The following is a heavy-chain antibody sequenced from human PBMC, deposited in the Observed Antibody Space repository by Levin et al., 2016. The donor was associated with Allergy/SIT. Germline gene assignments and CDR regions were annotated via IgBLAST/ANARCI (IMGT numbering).Heavy chain of an antibody. Sequence: WIRQPPGKGLEWVGRIKSKIDGGTADYGAPVKGRFTISRDDSKNTLYLQLNSLKSEDTAVYYCTTLYSGHVVYFDFWGQGSPGHRLL. CDR3: TTLYSGHVVYFDF. J-gene: IGHJ4*02. CDR2: IKSKIDGGTA. V-gene: IGHV3-15*01. D-gene: IGHD5-12*01.